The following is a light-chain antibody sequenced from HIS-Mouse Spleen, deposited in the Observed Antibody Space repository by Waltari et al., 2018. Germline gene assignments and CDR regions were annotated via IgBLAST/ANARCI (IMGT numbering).Light chain of an antibody. CDR1: SHRSDY. Sequence: SSELTQDPAVSVAFGLTVRITCQGDSHRSDYASWYQQKPGQAPVLVIYGKNNRPSGIPDRFSGSSSGNTASLTITGAQAEDEADYYCNSRDSSGNHVVFGGGTKLTVL. CDR3: NSRDSSGNHVV. V-gene: IGLV3-19*01. CDR2: GKN. J-gene: IGLJ2*01.